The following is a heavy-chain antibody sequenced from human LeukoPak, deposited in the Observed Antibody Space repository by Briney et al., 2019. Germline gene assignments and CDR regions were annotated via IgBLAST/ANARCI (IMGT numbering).Heavy chain of an antibody. D-gene: IGHD2-2*01. CDR2: ISGSGGST. Sequence: GGSLRLSCAASGFTFSSYAMSWVRQAPGKGLEWVSAISGSGGSTYYADSVKGRFTISRDNSKNTLYLQMNSLRAEDTAVYYCARRVPAASYYYYGMDVWSQGTTVTVSS. CDR3: ARRVPAASYYYYGMDV. J-gene: IGHJ6*02. V-gene: IGHV3-23*01. CDR1: GFTFSSYA.